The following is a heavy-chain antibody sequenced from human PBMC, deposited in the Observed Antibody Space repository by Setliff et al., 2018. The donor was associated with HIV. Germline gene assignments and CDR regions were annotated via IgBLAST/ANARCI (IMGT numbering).Heavy chain of an antibody. D-gene: IGHD7-27*01. Sequence: GVSLRLSCGASGFTFSTHAMHWVRQAPGKALEWVAYIWYDGSNKYYADSVKGRFAISRDNSKNTLYLQMDSLRAEDTAVYYCARDPHPNGGSEDAFDIWGQGTMVTVSS. J-gene: IGHJ3*02. V-gene: IGHV3-33*01. CDR1: GFTFSTHA. CDR2: IWYDGSNK. CDR3: ARDPHPNGGSEDAFDI.